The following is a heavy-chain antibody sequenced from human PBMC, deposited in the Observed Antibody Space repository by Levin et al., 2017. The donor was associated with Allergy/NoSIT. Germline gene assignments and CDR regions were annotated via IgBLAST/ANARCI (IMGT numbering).Heavy chain of an antibody. CDR3: ARVSGITADSGYDYYMDV. D-gene: IGHD1-20*01. V-gene: IGHV4-30-4*01. CDR1: GGSISSGDNY. Sequence: SQTLSLTCSVSGGSISSGDNYWSWIRQPPGKGLESIGYIYYSGGTYYNPSLKSRVTISVDTSKNQFSLKLSSVTAADTAVYYCARVSGITADSGYDYYMDVWGKGTTVTVS. CDR2: IYYSGGT. J-gene: IGHJ6*03.